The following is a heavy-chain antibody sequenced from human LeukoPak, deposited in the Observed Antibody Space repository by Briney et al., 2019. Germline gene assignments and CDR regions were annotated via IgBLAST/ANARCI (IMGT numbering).Heavy chain of an antibody. CDR2: ISSSSSYI. V-gene: IGHV3-21*01. D-gene: IGHD1-26*01. CDR1: GFTFDDYG. Sequence: PGGSLRLSCAASGFTFDDYGMSWVRQAPGKGLEWVSSISSSSSYIYYADSVKGRFTISRDNAKNSLYLQMNSLRAEDTAVYYCARDRRGSYRDFQHWGQGTLVTVSS. J-gene: IGHJ1*01. CDR3: ARDRRGSYRDFQH.